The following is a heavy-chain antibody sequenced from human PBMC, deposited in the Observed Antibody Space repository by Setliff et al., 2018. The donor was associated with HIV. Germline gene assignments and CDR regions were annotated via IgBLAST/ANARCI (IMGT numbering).Heavy chain of an antibody. CDR3: ARTLTYSVLAYNWFDP. V-gene: IGHV4-4*09. J-gene: IGHJ5*02. CDR1: GDSISNYY. Sequence: KPSETLSLTCTVSGDSISNYYWSWVRQPPGKGLEWIGYIYTTGSTNYNPSLKSRVTMSVDTSKNQFSLRLTSVTAADTAVYFCARTLTYSVLAYNWFDPWGRGTLVTVSS. D-gene: IGHD2-21*01. CDR2: IYTTGST.